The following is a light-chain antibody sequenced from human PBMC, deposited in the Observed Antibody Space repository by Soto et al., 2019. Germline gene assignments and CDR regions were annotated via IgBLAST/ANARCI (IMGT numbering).Light chain of an antibody. J-gene: IGKJ2*01. V-gene: IGKV1-39*01. CDR1: QSISSY. Sequence: DIQMTQSPSSLSASVGDRVTITCRASQSISSYLNWYQQNPGKAPKLLIYAASSLQSGVTSRFSGSGSGTDFTLTISSLQPEDFATYYCQQSYSLPRSFGQGTKLEIK. CDR3: QQSYSLPRS. CDR2: AAS.